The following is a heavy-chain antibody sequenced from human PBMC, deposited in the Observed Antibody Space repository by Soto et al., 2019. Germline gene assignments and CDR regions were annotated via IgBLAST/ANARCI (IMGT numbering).Heavy chain of an antibody. CDR1: GGTFSSYA. D-gene: IGHD2-15*01. CDR3: ARDSHPPALSGDIMRWDV. V-gene: IGHV1-69*01. J-gene: IGHJ6*02. CDR2: IIPIFGTV. Sequence: QVQLVQSGAEVKKPGSSVKVSCKASGGTFSSYAVSWVRQAPGQGLEGMGGIIPIFGTVISAQQFQGRVTITADEATKTAYMELRSLRFEDTAVYYCARDSHPPALSGDIMRWDVWGQGTTVTVSS.